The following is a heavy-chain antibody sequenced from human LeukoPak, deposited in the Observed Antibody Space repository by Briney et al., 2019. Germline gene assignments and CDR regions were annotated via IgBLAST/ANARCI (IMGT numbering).Heavy chain of an antibody. J-gene: IGHJ4*02. V-gene: IGHV3-64*04. Sequence: GGSLRLSCLASEFTLSSYIMHWVRQAPGKGLEYVSAISNNGGSTYYADSVKGRFTISRDNAKNSLYLQMNSLRAEDTAVYYCNRDFLRDYWGQGTLVTVSS. CDR1: EFTLSSYI. CDR3: NRDFLRDY. D-gene: IGHD1-14*01. CDR2: ISNNGGST.